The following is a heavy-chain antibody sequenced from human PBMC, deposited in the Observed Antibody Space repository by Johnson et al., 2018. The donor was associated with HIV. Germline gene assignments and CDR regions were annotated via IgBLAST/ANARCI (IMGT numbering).Heavy chain of an antibody. CDR1: GFIFRNYW. Sequence: VQLVESGGGAVQPGKSLRLSCAASGFIFRNYWMSWVRQAPGKGLEWVANIKEDGSEKSYVDSVKGRFTISRDNAKNSLYLQMNSLRAEDTALYYCARDVVSSSNAFDIWGQGTMVTVSS. J-gene: IGHJ3*02. D-gene: IGHD6-6*01. CDR3: ARDVVSSSNAFDI. V-gene: IGHV3-7*05. CDR2: IKEDGSEK.